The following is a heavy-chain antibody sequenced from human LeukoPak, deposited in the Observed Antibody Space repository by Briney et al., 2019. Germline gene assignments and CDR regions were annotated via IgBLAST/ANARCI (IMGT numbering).Heavy chain of an antibody. V-gene: IGHV4-34*01. J-gene: IGHJ4*02. Sequence: SETLSLTCAVYGGSFSGYYWSWIRQPPGKGLEWIGEINHSGSTNYNPSLKSRVTISVDTSKNQFSLKLSSVTAADTAVYYCARETSSWGYWGQGTLVTVSS. CDR1: GGSFSGYY. CDR3: ARETSSWGY. D-gene: IGHD6-13*01. CDR2: INHSGST.